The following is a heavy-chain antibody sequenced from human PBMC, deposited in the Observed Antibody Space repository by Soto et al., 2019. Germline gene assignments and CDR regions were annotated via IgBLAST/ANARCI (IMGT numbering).Heavy chain of an antibody. Sequence: EVQLVESGGGLVQPGGSLRLSCAASGFTFRSYSMNWVRQAPGKGLEWVSYISGSTDTIYYADSVKGRFTISRDNAKNSLYLQMNSLRAEDTAVYYCAGVYCSSTSCYVGGFDYWGQGTLATVSS. J-gene: IGHJ4*02. CDR1: GFTFRSYS. V-gene: IGHV3-48*01. CDR3: AGVYCSSTSCYVGGFDY. D-gene: IGHD2-2*01. CDR2: ISGSTDTI.